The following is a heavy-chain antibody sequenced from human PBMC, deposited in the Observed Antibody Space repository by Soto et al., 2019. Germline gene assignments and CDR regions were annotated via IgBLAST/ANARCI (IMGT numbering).Heavy chain of an antibody. D-gene: IGHD1-26*01. CDR2: ISHSSTAI. J-gene: IGHJ4*02. CDR3: ARAVLYSGSYVFNY. CDR1: GFTFSVYN. V-gene: IGHV3-21*01. Sequence: GGSLRLSCAASGFTFSVYNMNWVRQAPEKGLEWVSSISHSSTAIYYADSVKGRFTISRDNAKNSLYLQMNRLRAEDTAVYYCARAVLYSGSYVFNYWGQGTLVTVYS.